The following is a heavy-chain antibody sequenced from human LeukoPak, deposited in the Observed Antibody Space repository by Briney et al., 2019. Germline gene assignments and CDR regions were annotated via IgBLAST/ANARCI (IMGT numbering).Heavy chain of an antibody. CDR3: AKDTRYPLYYFDY. CDR1: GFTFSSYA. Sequence: GGSLRLSCAASGFTFSSYAMSWVRQAPGKGLEWVSAISGSGGSTYYADSVKGRFTISRVNSKNTLYLQMNSLRAEDTAVYYCAKDTRYPLYYFDYWGQGTLVTVSS. V-gene: IGHV3-23*01. CDR2: ISGSGGST. J-gene: IGHJ4*02. D-gene: IGHD1-14*01.